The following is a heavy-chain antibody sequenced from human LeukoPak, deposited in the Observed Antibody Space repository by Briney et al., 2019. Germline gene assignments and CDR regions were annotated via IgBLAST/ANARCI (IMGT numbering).Heavy chain of an antibody. CDR1: GFTFDDYA. CDR2: ISWNSGSI. J-gene: IGHJ1*01. CDR3: AKDKGIRMTTLLQH. V-gene: IGHV3-9*01. Sequence: GRSLRLSCAASGFTFDDYAMHWVRHAPGNGLEWVSGISWNSGSIGYADSVKGRFTISRDNAKNSLYLQMNSLRAEDTALYYCAKDKGIRMTTLLQHWGQGTLVTVSS. D-gene: IGHD4-4*01.